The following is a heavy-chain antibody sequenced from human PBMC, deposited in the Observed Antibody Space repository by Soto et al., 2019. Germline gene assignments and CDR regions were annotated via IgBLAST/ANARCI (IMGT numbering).Heavy chain of an antibody. CDR1: GYSFTSYW. Sequence: GESLKISCKGSGYSFTSYWIGWVRQMPGKGLEWMGIIYPGDSDTRYSPSFQGQVTISADKSISTAYLQWSSLKASDTAMYYCARRGVSNFWSGYYTAGLVDYWCQGTLVTVS. V-gene: IGHV5-51*01. J-gene: IGHJ4*02. CDR2: IYPGDSDT. D-gene: IGHD3-3*01. CDR3: ARRGVSNFWSGYYTAGLVDY.